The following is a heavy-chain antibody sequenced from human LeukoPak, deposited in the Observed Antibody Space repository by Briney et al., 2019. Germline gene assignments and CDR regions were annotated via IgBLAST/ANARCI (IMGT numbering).Heavy chain of an antibody. D-gene: IGHD3-3*01. Sequence: SXTLSLTCTVSGGSISSYYWSWIRQPPGKGLEWIGYIYYSGSTNYNPSLKSRVTISVDTSKNQFSLKLSSVTAADTAVYYCARVLEDYDFWSGYPYYFDYWGQGTLVTVSS. CDR1: GGSISSYY. CDR2: IYYSGST. J-gene: IGHJ4*02. V-gene: IGHV4-59*01. CDR3: ARVLEDYDFWSGYPYYFDY.